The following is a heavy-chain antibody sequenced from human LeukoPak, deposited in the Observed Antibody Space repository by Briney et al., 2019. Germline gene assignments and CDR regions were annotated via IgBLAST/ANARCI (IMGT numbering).Heavy chain of an antibody. Sequence: GGSLRLSCAASGFTFSSYWMHWVRQAPGKGLEWVSVIYSGGSTYYADSVKGRFTISRDNSKNTLYLQMNSLRAEDTAVYYCARESYYDSSGYYYYGMDVWGQGTTVTVSS. CDR1: GFTFSSYW. CDR3: ARESYYDSSGYYYYGMDV. J-gene: IGHJ6*02. CDR2: IYSGGST. D-gene: IGHD3-22*01. V-gene: IGHV3-66*01.